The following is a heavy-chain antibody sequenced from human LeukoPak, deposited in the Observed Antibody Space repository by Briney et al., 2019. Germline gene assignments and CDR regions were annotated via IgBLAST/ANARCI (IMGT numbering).Heavy chain of an antibody. D-gene: IGHD4-17*01. J-gene: IGHJ6*03. V-gene: IGHV3-72*01. CDR2: SRDKGNRYTT. Sequence: PGGSLRLSCAASGFTFSDHYIDWVRQAPGKGLEWVGSSRDKGNRYTTAYAASVRGRFTISRDDSKNSLYLQMNSLGAEDTAVYFCARLGPVNKDHYIDVGGKGTTVTISS. CDR1: GFTFSDHY. CDR3: ARLGPVNKDHYIDV.